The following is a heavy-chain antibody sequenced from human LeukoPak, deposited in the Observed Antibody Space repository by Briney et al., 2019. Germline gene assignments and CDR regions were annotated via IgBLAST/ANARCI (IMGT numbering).Heavy chain of an antibody. Sequence: SETLSLTCAVYGGTFSGYYWSWIRQPPGKGLEWIGEINHSGTTNYNASLKSRVSISIDTSKNQFSLKVRSVTAADTGVYYCASSRGYSSSLWYYYMDVWGKGTTVTVFS. V-gene: IGHV4-34*01. CDR2: INHSGTT. CDR3: ASSRGYSSSLWYYYMDV. CDR1: GGTFSGYY. D-gene: IGHD6-13*01. J-gene: IGHJ6*03.